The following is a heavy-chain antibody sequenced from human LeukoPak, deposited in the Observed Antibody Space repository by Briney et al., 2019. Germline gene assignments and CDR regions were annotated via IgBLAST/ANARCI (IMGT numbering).Heavy chain of an antibody. Sequence: GGSLRLSCAASGFTFNSYWMHWVRQAPGKGLVWVSRINSDGSSTSYADSVKGRFTISRDNSKNTLYLQMNNLRADDTAVYYCAKARYDGEVMIAATDYWGQGTLVTVSS. V-gene: IGHV3-74*01. J-gene: IGHJ4*02. CDR3: AKARYDGEVMIAATDY. D-gene: IGHD2-15*01. CDR1: GFTFNSYW. CDR2: INSDGSST.